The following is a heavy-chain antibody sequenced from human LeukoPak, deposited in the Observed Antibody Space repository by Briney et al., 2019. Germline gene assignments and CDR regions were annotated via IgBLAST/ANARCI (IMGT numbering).Heavy chain of an antibody. CDR3: ARHTDYYDSSGLYYGMDV. V-gene: IGHV5-51*01. J-gene: IGHJ6*02. Sequence: GESLKISCRGSGYSFTSYWIGWVRQMPGKGLEWMGIIYPGDSDTKYSPPFQGQVTISADKSISTAYLQWSSLKASDTAMYYCARHTDYYDSSGLYYGMDVWGQGTTVTVSS. CDR2: IYPGDSDT. D-gene: IGHD3-22*01. CDR1: GYSFTSYW.